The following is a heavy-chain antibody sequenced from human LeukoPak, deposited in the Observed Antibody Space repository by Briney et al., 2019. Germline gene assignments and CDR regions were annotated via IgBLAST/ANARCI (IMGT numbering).Heavy chain of an antibody. J-gene: IGHJ4*02. CDR2: IYSGGST. CDR1: GFTFSSYS. Sequence: GGSLRLSCAASGFTFSSYSMNWVRQAPGKGLEWVSVIYSGGSTYYADSVKGRFTISRDNSKNTLYLQMNSLRAEDTAVYYCANGPDYWGQGTLVTVSS. CDR3: ANGPDY. V-gene: IGHV3-53*01.